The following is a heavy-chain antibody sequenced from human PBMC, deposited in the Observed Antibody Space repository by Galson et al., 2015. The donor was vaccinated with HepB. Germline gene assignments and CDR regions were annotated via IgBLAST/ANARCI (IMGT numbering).Heavy chain of an antibody. V-gene: IGHV3-48*01. CDR1: GFTFSYYS. J-gene: IGHJ4*02. CDR3: ARENDYYFDY. CDR2: ISSSGSTM. D-gene: IGHD1-1*01. Sequence: SLRLSCAASGFTFSYYSMNWVRQAPGKGLEWVSYISSSGSTMYYADSVQGRFTISGDNAKNSLYLRMNSLRAEDTAVYFCARENDYYFDYWGQGTLVTVSS.